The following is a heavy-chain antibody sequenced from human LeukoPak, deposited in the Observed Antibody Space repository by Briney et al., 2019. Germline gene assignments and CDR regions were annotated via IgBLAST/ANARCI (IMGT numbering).Heavy chain of an antibody. V-gene: IGHV1-69*13. D-gene: IGHD2-2*01. CDR2: IIPIFGTA. CDR3: ARGRGPAAIDY. CDR1: GGTFSSYA. J-gene: IGHJ4*02. Sequence: ASVKVSCKASGGTFSSYAISWVRQAPGQGLEWMGGIIPIFGTANYAQKFQGRVTITADESTSTAYMELRSLRSDDTAVYYCARGRGPAAIDYWGQGTLVTVSS.